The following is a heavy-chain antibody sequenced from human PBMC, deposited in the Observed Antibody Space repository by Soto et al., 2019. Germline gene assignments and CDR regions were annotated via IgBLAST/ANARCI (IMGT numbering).Heavy chain of an antibody. Sequence: SETLSLTCTVSGGSISSSSYYWGWIRQPPGKGLEWIGSIYYSGSTYYNPSLKSRVTISVDTSKNQFSLKLSSVTAADTAVYYCARLHSSGWYHYWGQGTLVPVSS. CDR1: GGSISSSSYY. CDR2: IYYSGST. CDR3: ARLHSSGWYHY. J-gene: IGHJ4*02. D-gene: IGHD6-19*01. V-gene: IGHV4-39*01.